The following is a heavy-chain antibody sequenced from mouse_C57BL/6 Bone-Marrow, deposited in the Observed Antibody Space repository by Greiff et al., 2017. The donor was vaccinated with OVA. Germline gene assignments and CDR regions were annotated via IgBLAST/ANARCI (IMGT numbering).Heavy chain of an antibody. J-gene: IGHJ2*01. CDR3: AGEDGDFVEY. V-gene: IGHV1-76*01. D-gene: IGHD2-13*01. Sequence: QVQLQQSGAEVVRPGASVKLSCKASGYTFTDHYIHWVKQRPGQGLEWIARIYPGSGNTYYNEKFKGKATLTAEKSSNTAYMQLSSLTSEDSAVSFCAGEDGDFVEYWGQGTTLTVSS. CDR2: IYPGSGNT. CDR1: GYTFTDHY.